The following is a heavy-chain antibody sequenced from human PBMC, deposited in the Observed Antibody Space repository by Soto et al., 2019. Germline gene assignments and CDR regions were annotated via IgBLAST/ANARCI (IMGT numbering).Heavy chain of an antibody. CDR1: GGTFSSYA. V-gene: IGHV1-69*13. D-gene: IGHD1-26*01. CDR3: ASTGIVGATSGYYYGMDV. Sequence: SVKVSCKASGGTFSSYAISWVRQAPGQGLEWMGGIIPIFGTANYAQKFQGRVTITADESTSTAYMELSSLRSEDTAVYYCASTGIVGATSGYYYGMDVWGQGTTVTVSS. J-gene: IGHJ6*02. CDR2: IIPIFGTA.